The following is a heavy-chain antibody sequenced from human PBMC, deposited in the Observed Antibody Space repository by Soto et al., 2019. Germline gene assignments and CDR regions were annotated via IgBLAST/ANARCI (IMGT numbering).Heavy chain of an antibody. CDR1: GFSVSTNA. CDR3: AKDIAGGFDH. J-gene: IGHJ4*02. Sequence: EVQLLESGGGVVQPGGSLRLSCAASGFSVSTNAMSWVRQAPGKGLEWVSGISGSGRYTYYADSVKGRFTISRDNSKNTLSLKMNNLRGEDTARYCCAKDIAGGFDHWGQGALVTVSS. V-gene: IGHV3-23*01. D-gene: IGHD1-26*01. CDR2: ISGSGRYT.